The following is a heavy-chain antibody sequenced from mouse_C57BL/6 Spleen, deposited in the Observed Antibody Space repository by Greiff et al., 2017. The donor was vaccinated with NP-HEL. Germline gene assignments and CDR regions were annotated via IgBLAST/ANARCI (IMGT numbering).Heavy chain of an antibody. CDR1: GFTFSDYY. Sequence: EVKVVESEGGLVQPGSSMKLSCTASGFTFSDYYMAWVRQVPEKGLEWVANINYDGSSTYYLDSLKSRFIISRDNAKNILYLQMSSLKSEDTATYYCAREIYYDYDDWYFDVWGTGTTVTVSS. V-gene: IGHV5-16*01. CDR2: INYDGSST. J-gene: IGHJ1*03. CDR3: AREIYYDYDDWYFDV. D-gene: IGHD2-4*01.